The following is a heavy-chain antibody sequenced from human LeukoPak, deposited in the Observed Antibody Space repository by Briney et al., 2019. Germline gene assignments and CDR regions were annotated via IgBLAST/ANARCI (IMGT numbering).Heavy chain of an antibody. CDR2: INHSGST. CDR3: AITDNRSAFDI. Sequence: SETLSLTCTVSGGSISSYCWSWIRQPPGKGLEWIGEINHSGSTNYNPSLKSRVTISVDTSKNQFSLKLSSVTAADTAVYYCAITDNRSAFDIWGQGTMVTVSS. V-gene: IGHV4-34*01. D-gene: IGHD1-14*01. CDR1: GGSISSYC. J-gene: IGHJ3*02.